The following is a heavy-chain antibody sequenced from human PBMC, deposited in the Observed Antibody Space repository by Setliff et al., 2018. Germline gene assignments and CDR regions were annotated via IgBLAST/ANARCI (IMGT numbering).Heavy chain of an antibody. CDR2: INHSGIT. V-gene: IGHV4-34*08. D-gene: IGHD3-3*01. CDR1: GFSFNTYG. Sequence: PSETLRLSCAASGFSFNTYGMHWVRQPPGQGPEWIVEINHSGITNYNPSLKGRVTISLDTSKNQLSLKVNSVTVADTAVYFCRFWDGYYKNDYWGQGTRVTVSS. J-gene: IGHJ4*02. CDR3: RFWDGYYKNDY.